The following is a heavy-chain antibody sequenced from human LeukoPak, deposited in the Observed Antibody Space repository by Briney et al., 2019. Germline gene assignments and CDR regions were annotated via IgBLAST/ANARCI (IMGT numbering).Heavy chain of an antibody. CDR1: GFTFSSYA. J-gene: IGHJ4*02. V-gene: IGHV3-30*04. CDR3: ARSTYSYYFDY. D-gene: IGHD5-18*01. Sequence: GGSLRLSCAASGFTFSSYAMHWVRQAPGKGLEWVAVISYDGSNKYYADSVKGRFTISRDNSKNTLYLQMNSLRAEDTAVYYCARSTYSYYFDYWGQGTLVTVSS. CDR2: ISYDGSNK.